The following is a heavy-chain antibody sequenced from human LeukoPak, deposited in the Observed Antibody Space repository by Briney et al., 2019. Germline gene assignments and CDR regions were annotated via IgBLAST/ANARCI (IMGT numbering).Heavy chain of an antibody. CDR3: ARGRVNTAMVLLPGFQH. D-gene: IGHD5-18*01. CDR2: INHSGST. Sequence: SETLSLTCAVYGGSFSGYYWSWIRQPPGKGLEWIGEINHSGSTNYNPSLKSRVTISVDTSKNQFSLKLSSVTAADTAVYYCARGRVNTAMVLLPGFQHWGQGTLVTVSS. CDR1: GGSFSGYY. V-gene: IGHV4-34*01. J-gene: IGHJ1*01.